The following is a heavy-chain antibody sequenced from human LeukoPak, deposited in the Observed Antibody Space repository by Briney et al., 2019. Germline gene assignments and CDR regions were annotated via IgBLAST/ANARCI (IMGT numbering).Heavy chain of an antibody. CDR3: ARGRGYCSSTSCHNFDY. V-gene: IGHV4-34*01. CDR2: IYYSGNT. J-gene: IGHJ4*02. Sequence: PSETLSLTCAVYGGSFSGYYWGWIRQPPGKGLEWIGSIYYSGNTYYNASLKSQVSISIDTSKNQFSLRLTSVTAADTAVYYCARGRGYCSSTSCHNFDYWGQGTLVTVSS. CDR1: GGSFSGYY. D-gene: IGHD2-2*01.